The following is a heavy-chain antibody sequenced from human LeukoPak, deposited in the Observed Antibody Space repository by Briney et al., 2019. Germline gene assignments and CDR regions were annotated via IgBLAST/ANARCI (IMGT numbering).Heavy chain of an antibody. J-gene: IGHJ4*02. CDR2: IHYTGST. Sequence: PSETLSLTCTVSSDSISSSYWSWIRQPPGKGLEWIGYIHYTGSTNYNPSLKSRLTISVDTSKNQLSLKLSSVTAADTAVYYCAREGIAAAGPLFDYWGQGTLVTVSS. CDR1: SDSISSSY. V-gene: IGHV4-59*12. CDR3: AREGIAAAGPLFDY. D-gene: IGHD6-13*01.